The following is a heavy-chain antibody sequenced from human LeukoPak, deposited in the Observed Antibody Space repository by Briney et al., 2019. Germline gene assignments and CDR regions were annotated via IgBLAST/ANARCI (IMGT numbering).Heavy chain of an antibody. CDR1: GFTFDDYA. CDR3: AKVQWLVSYNWFDP. V-gene: IGHV3-23*01. CDR2: ISGSGGST. J-gene: IGHJ5*02. Sequence: GSLRLSCAASGFTFDDYAMHWVRQAPGKGLEWVSAISGSGGSTYYADSVKGRFTISRDNSKNTLYLQMNSLRAEDTAVYYCAKVQWLVSYNWFDPWGQGTLVTVSS. D-gene: IGHD6-19*01.